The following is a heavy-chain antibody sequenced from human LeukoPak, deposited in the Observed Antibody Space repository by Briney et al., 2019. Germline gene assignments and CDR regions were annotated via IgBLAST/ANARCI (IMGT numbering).Heavy chain of an antibody. Sequence: SETLSFTCTVSGGSVSNSLYYWSWIRQPPGKGLEWIGYIYYNGDTNYSPSLKSRVIISIDTSSNQFSLRLNSMTAADTAVYYCARVLRAASWRSYDYWGQGSLVTVSS. J-gene: IGHJ4*02. V-gene: IGHV4-61*01. CDR1: GGSVSNSLYY. CDR3: ARVLRAASWRSYDY. D-gene: IGHD5-18*01. CDR2: IYYNGDT.